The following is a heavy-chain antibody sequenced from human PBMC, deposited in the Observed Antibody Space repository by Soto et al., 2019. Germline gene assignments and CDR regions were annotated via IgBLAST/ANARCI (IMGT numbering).Heavy chain of an antibody. CDR1: GLTFPRYS. V-gene: IGHV3-21*06. Sequence: GGSLRLSCAASGLTFPRYSMNWARQAPGKGLEWVSSISSTTNYIYYGDSMKGRFTISRDNAKNSLYLEMNSLRAEDTAVYYCARESEDLTSNFAYWGQGTLVPVSS. CDR3: ARESEDLTSNFAY. J-gene: IGHJ4*02. CDR2: ISSTTNYI.